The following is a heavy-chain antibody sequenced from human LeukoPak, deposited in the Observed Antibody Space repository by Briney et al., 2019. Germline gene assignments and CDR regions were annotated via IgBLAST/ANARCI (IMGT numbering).Heavy chain of an antibody. D-gene: IGHD5-24*01. V-gene: IGHV4-59*02. CDR3: ARGRGRDGDNLVR. Sequence: PSETLTLTCSVSGGSVTSFYWSWIRQSSGKRLELIGYVHFSGTSNYNPSLKSRVTISVDTSKNQFSLKLTSVTTADTVVYYCARGRGRDGDNLVRWSQGTLVTVSS. CDR1: GGSVTSFY. J-gene: IGHJ4*02. CDR2: VHFSGTS.